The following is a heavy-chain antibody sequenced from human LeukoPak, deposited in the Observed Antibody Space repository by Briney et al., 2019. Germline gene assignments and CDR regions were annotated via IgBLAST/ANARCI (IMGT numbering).Heavy chain of an antibody. CDR3: ARGAPGHEAILNDAFDS. J-gene: IGHJ3*02. CDR1: GYTFSSYY. V-gene: IGHV1-69*13. CDR2: IIPIFGTA. Sequence: LGASLKVSCKASGYTFSSYYIHWVRQAPGRGLEWVGGIIPIFGTANYAPKIQGGATITENESTSTSHMELCSLRSEDTAVYYWARGAPGHEAILNDAFDSRGQGTMVTVSS.